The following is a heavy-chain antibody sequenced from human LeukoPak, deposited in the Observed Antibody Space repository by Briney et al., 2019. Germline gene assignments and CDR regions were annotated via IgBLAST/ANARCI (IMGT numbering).Heavy chain of an antibody. Sequence: GGSLRLSCAASGFTFSSYAMSWVRQAPGKGLEWVSAISGSGGSTYYADSVKGRFTISRDNSKNTLYLQMNSLRAEDMAVYYCAKVKYIVVVVAASGNIDYWGQGTLVTVSS. CDR1: GFTFSSYA. CDR2: ISGSGGST. D-gene: IGHD2-15*01. J-gene: IGHJ4*02. CDR3: AKVKYIVVVVAASGNIDY. V-gene: IGHV3-23*01.